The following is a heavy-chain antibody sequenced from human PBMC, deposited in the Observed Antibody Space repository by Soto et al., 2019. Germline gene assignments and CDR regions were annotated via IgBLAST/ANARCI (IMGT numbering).Heavy chain of an antibody. V-gene: IGHV4-4*02. Sequence: ETLSLTCAVSGVSLASGNLWTCVRQPPQRGLEYIGEIFHDGTANYYPSFERRVAMSVDTSRNQFSLKLTSVTAEDTAAYYCSCPVYDTRLNYMYFDFWGPGTLVTVSS. D-gene: IGHD3-10*01. CDR2: IFHDGTA. CDR1: GVSLASGNL. J-gene: IGHJ4*02. CDR3: SCPVYDTRLNYMYFDF.